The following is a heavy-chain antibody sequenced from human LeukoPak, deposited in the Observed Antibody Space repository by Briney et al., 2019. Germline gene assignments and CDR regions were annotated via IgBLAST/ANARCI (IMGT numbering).Heavy chain of an antibody. D-gene: IGHD6-13*01. CDR2: IYSGGST. CDR3: ARGKGAAAGAPGAFDI. CDR1: GFTVSSNY. J-gene: IGHJ3*02. Sequence: GGSLRLSCAASGFTVSSNYMSWVRQAPGKGLEWVPVIYSGGSTYYADSVKGRFTISRHNSKNTLYLQMNSLRAEDTAVYYCARGKGAAAGAPGAFDIWGQGTMVTVSS. V-gene: IGHV3-53*04.